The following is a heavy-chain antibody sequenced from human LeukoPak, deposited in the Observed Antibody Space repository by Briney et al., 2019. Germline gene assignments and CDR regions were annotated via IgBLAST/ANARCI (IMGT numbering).Heavy chain of an antibody. CDR3: VRVKEGWGYDAFDI. V-gene: IGHV3-23*01. CDR1: GFTFSSYA. D-gene: IGHD7-27*01. Sequence: GGSLRLSCAASGFTFSSYAMSWVRQAPGKGLEWVSVISGSGSSTYYADSVKGRFTISRDNAKNTLYLQMSSLRVEDTAVYYCVRVKEGWGYDAFDIWGQGTLVTVSS. CDR2: ISGSGSST. J-gene: IGHJ3*02.